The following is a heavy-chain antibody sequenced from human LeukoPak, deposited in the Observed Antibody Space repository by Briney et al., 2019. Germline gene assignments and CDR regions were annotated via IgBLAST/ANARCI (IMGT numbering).Heavy chain of an antibody. CDR2: ISSSGRTT. Sequence: GGSLRLSCAASGFTFGNYEMNWVRQAPGQGLEWVSYISSSGRTTHYADSVKGRFTISRDNAKNSLYLQLNSLRVEDTAVYYCARDLGTSAITGYWGQGTLVTVS. J-gene: IGHJ4*02. CDR3: ARDLGTSAITGY. CDR1: GFTFGNYE. V-gene: IGHV3-48*03. D-gene: IGHD7-27*01.